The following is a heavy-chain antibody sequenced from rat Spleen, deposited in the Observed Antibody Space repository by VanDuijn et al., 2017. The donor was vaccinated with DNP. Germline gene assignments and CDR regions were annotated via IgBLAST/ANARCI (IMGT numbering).Heavy chain of an antibody. V-gene: IGHV5-20*01. D-gene: IGHD4-3*01. CDR2: VSYNGDTT. Sequence: EVQLVESGGGLVQPGRSLKLSCAASGFTFSDYYMAWVRLAPTKGLEWVASVSYNGDTTYYRDSVKGRFTISRDNAKNSLSLQMDSLRSGDTATYYCATRNSGYGGYFDYWGQGVMVTVSS. CDR3: ATRNSGYGGYFDY. CDR1: GFTFSDYY. J-gene: IGHJ2*01.